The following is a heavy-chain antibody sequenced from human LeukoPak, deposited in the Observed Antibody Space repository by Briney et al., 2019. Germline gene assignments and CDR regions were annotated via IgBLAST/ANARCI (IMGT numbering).Heavy chain of an antibody. Sequence: ASVKVSCKASGYTFTSYGISWVRQAPGQGLEWMGWISAYNGNTNYAQKLQGRVTMTTDTSTSTAYMELRSLRSDDTAVYYCARVLDYGFWSGYSSRLLFWFDPWGQGTLVTVSS. CDR2: ISAYNGNT. V-gene: IGHV1-18*01. J-gene: IGHJ5*02. CDR3: ARVLDYGFWSGYSSRLLFWFDP. D-gene: IGHD3-3*01. CDR1: GYTFTSYG.